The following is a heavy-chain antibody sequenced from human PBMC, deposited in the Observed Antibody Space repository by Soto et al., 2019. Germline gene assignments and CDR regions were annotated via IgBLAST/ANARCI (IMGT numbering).Heavy chain of an antibody. CDR2: MYHSGST. CDR3: AGDIVLVPAAMGNYYYYGMDV. Sequence: SETLSLTCAVSGGSISSGGYSWSWIRQPPGKGLEWIGYMYHSGSTYYNPSLKSRVTISVDTSKNQFSLKLSSVTAADTAVYYCAGDIVLVPAAMGNYYYYGMDVWGQGTTVT. CDR1: GGSISSGGYS. D-gene: IGHD2-2*01. V-gene: IGHV4-30-2*02. J-gene: IGHJ6*02.